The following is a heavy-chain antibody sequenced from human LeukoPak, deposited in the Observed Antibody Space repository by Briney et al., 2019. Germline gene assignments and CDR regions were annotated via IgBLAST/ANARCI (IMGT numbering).Heavy chain of an antibody. CDR3: ARPRGYDSSGYWDHDAFDI. Sequence: PGGSLRLSCTASGFTFSNYWMHWVRQAPGKGLVWVSRINSDGINTSYADSVKGRFTISRDNAKNKLNLQMNSLRAEDTAVYYCARPRGYDSSGYWDHDAFDIWGQGTMVTVSS. J-gene: IGHJ3*02. CDR1: GFTFSNYW. D-gene: IGHD3-22*01. CDR2: INSDGINT. V-gene: IGHV3-74*01.